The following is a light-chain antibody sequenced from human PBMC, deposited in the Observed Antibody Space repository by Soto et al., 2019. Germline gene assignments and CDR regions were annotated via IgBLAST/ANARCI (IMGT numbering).Light chain of an antibody. Sequence: QSVLPQPPSASGAPVQGVSISFSGGSSKLGSNPVNWYRHLPGTAPKLLIYRNNQRPSGFPDRFSGPKSGTSASLAISGRQSEDEGEYLFSAWDGNINGPVFGVGTKLTVL. CDR3: SAWDGNINGPV. CDR1: SSKLGSNP. J-gene: IGLJ3*02. CDR2: RNN. V-gene: IGLV1-44*01.